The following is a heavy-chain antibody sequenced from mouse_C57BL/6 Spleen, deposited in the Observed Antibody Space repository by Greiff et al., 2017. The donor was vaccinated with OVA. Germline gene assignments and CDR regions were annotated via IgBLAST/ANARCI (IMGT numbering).Heavy chain of an antibody. D-gene: IGHD2-4*01. Sequence: EVKLQESGPGLVKPSQSLSLTCSVTGYSITSGYYWNWIRQFPGNKLEWMGYISYDGSNNYNPSLKNRISITRDTSKNQFFLKLNSVTTEDTATYYCAREYYDYPLFAYWGQGTLVTVSA. CDR3: AREYYDYPLFAY. CDR2: ISYDGSN. V-gene: IGHV3-6*01. J-gene: IGHJ3*01. CDR1: GYSITSGYY.